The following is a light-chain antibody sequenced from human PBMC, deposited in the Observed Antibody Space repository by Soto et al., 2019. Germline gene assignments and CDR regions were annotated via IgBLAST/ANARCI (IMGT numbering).Light chain of an antibody. CDR2: AAS. Sequence: DIQFTQSPSFMSASVGDRVTITCRASQGSSSYLAWYQQNPGKAPKLLIYAASPLQSGVPSRFSGSGAGTEFTLTISSLQPEDFATYYCQQRNSYPRTFGQGTKVEIK. J-gene: IGKJ1*01. CDR1: QGSSSY. V-gene: IGKV1-9*01. CDR3: QQRNSYPRT.